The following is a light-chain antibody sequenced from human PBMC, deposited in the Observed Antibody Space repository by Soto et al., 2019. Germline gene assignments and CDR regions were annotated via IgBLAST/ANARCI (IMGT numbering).Light chain of an antibody. V-gene: IGKV3-11*01. CDR3: QQRSNWLT. Sequence: IVLTQSPAILSLSPGERATLSCRASQSVGTYLAWYQQKPGQAPRLLIYDASNRATGIPARFSGSGSGTDFTLTISSLEPEELAVYYCQQRSNWLTFGGGTKVEIK. CDR1: QSVGTY. J-gene: IGKJ4*01. CDR2: DAS.